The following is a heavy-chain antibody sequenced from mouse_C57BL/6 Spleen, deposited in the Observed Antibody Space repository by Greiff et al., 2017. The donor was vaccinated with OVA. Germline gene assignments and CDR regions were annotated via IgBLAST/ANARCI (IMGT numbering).Heavy chain of an antibody. D-gene: IGHD3-2*02. CDR1: GYTFTSYW. Sequence: QVQLQQPGAELVKPGASVKMSCKASGYTFTSYWITWVKQRPGQGLEWIGDIYPGSGSTNYNEKFKSKATLTVDTSSSTAYMQLSSLTSEDSAVYYCARGGQLRLGFAYWGQGTLVTVSA. CDR2: IYPGSGST. V-gene: IGHV1-55*01. CDR3: ARGGQLRLGFAY. J-gene: IGHJ3*01.